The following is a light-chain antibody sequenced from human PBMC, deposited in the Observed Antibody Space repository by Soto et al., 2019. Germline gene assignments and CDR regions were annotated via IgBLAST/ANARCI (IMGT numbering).Light chain of an antibody. J-gene: IGLJ2*01. Sequence: QSALTQPASVSGSPGQSITISCTGTTSDVGCYNYVSWYQQHPGKAPKLMIYEVSNRLSGVSNRFSGSTFGNTASLTISGLQVEDEADYYCSSYTSINTVISGGGTKLTVL. CDR1: TSDVGCYNY. CDR3: SSYTSINTVI. CDR2: EVS. V-gene: IGLV2-14*01.